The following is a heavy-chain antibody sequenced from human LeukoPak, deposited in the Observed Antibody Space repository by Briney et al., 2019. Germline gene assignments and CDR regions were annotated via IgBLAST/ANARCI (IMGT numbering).Heavy chain of an antibody. J-gene: IGHJ4*02. CDR3: ARETRGTVGSY. CDR1: GFTFDNYE. CDR2: LKQDGSDK. Sequence: GGSLILSCAASGFTFDNYEMNWVRQTPGKGLEWVASLKQDGSDKYYVDSVKGRFTISRDNAENSLYLQMNSLKAEDTAVYYCARETRGTVGSYWGQGTLVTVSS. D-gene: IGHD3-10*01. V-gene: IGHV3-7*05.